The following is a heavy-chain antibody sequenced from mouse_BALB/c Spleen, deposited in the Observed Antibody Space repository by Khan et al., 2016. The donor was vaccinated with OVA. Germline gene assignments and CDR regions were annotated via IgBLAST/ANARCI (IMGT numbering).Heavy chain of an antibody. CDR3: AKEIYYDYAYYYAMDY. CDR2: IWGDGST. J-gene: IGHJ4*01. Sequence: QVQLKESGPGLVAPSQSLSITCTVSGFSLTGYGVNWVRQPPGKGLEWLGMIWGDGSTDYNSALKSSMSITKDNSNSQVFLKMNSLHTDDTARDYCAKEIYYDYAYYYAMDYWGQGTTVTVTS. D-gene: IGHD2-4*01. V-gene: IGHV2-6-7*01. CDR1: GFSLTGYG.